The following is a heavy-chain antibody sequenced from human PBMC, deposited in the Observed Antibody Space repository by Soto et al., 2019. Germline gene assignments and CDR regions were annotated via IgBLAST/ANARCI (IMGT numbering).Heavy chain of an antibody. CDR3: VRLKGKSWLDS. V-gene: IGHV6-1*01. Sequence: PSQTLSLTWAISGTSASSNSAGWHWIPQSPARGLEWLGRTNDRTKRYIDDEVPVKSRITITPAISSTQVLLHLNSVTPDDTALYYWVRLKGKSWLDSWGQGTLVTVSS. J-gene: IGHJ5*01. CDR2: TNDRTKRYI. CDR1: GTSASSNSAG.